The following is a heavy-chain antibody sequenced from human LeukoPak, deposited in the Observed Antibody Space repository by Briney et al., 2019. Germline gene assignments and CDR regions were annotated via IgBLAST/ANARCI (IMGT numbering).Heavy chain of an antibody. J-gene: IGHJ6*02. CDR3: TRYCSSTSCYSYGMDV. CDR1: GFTFSGSA. V-gene: IGHV3-73*01. D-gene: IGHD2-2*01. CDR2: IRSKANSYAT. Sequence: GSLRLSCAASGFTFSGSAMHWVRQASGKGLEWVGRIRSKANSYATAYAASVKGRFTISRDDSKNTAYLQMNSLKTEDTAVYYCTRYCSSTSCYSYGMDVWGQGTTVTVSS.